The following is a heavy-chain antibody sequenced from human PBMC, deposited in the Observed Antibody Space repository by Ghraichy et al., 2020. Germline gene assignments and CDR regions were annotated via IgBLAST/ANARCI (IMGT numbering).Heavy chain of an antibody. D-gene: IGHD3-22*01. CDR2: IIPILGIA. J-gene: IGHJ3*02. CDR1: GGTFSSYA. CDR3: ARDLGDYYDSRDLDAFDI. V-gene: IGHV1-69*04. Sequence: SVKVSCKASGGTFSSYAISWVRQAPGQGLEWMGRIIPILGIANYAQKFQGRVTITADKSTSTAYMELSSLRSEDTAVYYCARDLGDYYDSRDLDAFDIWGQGIMVTGSS.